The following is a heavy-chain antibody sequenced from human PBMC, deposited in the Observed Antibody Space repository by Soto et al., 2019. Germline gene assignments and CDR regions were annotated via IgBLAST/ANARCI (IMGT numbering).Heavy chain of an antibody. CDR1: GYTFTGYY. D-gene: IGHD3-3*01. V-gene: IGHV1-2*04. J-gene: IGHJ3*02. CDR3: GRDLMVFGVVTDAFDI. Sequence: ASVKVSCKASGYTFTGYYMHWVRQAPGQGLEWMGWINPNSGGTNYAQKFQGWVTMTRDTSISTAYMELSRLRSDDTAVYYCGRDLMVFGVVTDAFDIWGQGTMVTVSS. CDR2: INPNSGGT.